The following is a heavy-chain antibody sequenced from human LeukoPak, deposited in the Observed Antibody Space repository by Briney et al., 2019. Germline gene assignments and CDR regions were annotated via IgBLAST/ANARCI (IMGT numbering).Heavy chain of an antibody. D-gene: IGHD3-3*01. CDR3: ARDSPPYYDFWSGYYDY. J-gene: IGHJ4*02. CDR1: GFTVSSNY. V-gene: IGHV3-66*02. CDR2: IYSGGST. Sequence: GGSLRLSCAASGFTVSSNYMSWVRQAPGKGLEWVSVIYSGGSTYYADSVKGRFTISRDNSKNTLYLQMNSLRAEDTAVYYCARDSPPYYDFWSGYYDYWGQGTLSPSPQ.